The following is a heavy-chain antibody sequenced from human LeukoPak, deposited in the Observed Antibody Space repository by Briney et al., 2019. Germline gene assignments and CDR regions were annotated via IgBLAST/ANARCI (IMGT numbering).Heavy chain of an antibody. V-gene: IGHV1-69*04. CDR2: IIPILGIA. CDR1: GGTFSSYA. CDR3: AKRVLWFGEFYGMDV. Sequence: SVKVSCKASGGTFSSYAISWVRQAPGQGLEWMGRIIPILGIANYAQKFQGRVTITADKSTSTAYMELNSLRAEDTAVYYCAKRVLWFGEFYGMDVWGQGTTVTVSS. J-gene: IGHJ6*02. D-gene: IGHD3-10*01.